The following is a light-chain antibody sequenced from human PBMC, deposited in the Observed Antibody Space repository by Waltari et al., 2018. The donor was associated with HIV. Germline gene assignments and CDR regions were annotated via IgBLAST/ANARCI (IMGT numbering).Light chain of an antibody. Sequence: SSELTQDPAVSVALGQTVRITCQGDSLRRSYASWYQQKPGQAPLLVIYDKNNRPSGIPDRFSGSRSGNTASLTITGAQAEDEADYYCNSRDSSGNLVVFGGGTNLTVL. V-gene: IGLV3-19*01. J-gene: IGLJ3*02. CDR2: DKN. CDR3: NSRDSSGNLVV. CDR1: SLRRSY.